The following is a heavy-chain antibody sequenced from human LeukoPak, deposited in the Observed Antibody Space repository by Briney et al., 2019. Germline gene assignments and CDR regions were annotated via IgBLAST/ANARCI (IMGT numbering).Heavy chain of an antibody. V-gene: IGHV3-21*01. CDR2: ISSSSSYI. Sequence: GGSLRLSCAASGFTFSSYSMSWVRQAPGKGLEWVSSISSSSSYIYYADSVKGRFTISRDNAKNSLYLQMNSLRAEDTAVYYCARDRELWFGELLEAYYYYYYYMDVWGKGTTVTVSS. CDR3: ARDRELWFGELLEAYYYYYYYMDV. CDR1: GFTFSSYS. J-gene: IGHJ6*03. D-gene: IGHD3-10*01.